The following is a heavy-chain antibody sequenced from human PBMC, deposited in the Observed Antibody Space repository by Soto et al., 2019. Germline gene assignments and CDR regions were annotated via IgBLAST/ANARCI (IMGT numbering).Heavy chain of an antibody. CDR2: ISPYNGTT. CDR1: GYTFTTYG. CDR3: ARDGERDTGLNFYYYLHGMDA. D-gene: IGHD1-1*01. V-gene: IGHV1-18*04. Sequence: ASVKVSCKASGYTFTTYGISWVRQAPGQGLEWMGWISPYNGTTKYAEKFQGEMTMTADTATSTAYMDLRSLRSDDTAVYYCARDGERDTGLNFYYYLHGMDAWGQGTRVTVSS. J-gene: IGHJ6*02.